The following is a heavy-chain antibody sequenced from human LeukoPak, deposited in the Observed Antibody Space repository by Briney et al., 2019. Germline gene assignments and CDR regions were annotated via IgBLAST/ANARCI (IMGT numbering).Heavy chain of an antibody. CDR2: IYYSGST. V-gene: IGHV4-59*12. D-gene: IGHD2-2*01. Sequence: SETLSLTCTVSGGSISSYYWSWIRQPPGKGLEWIGDIYYSGSTNYNPSLKSRVTISVDTSKNQFSLKLSSVTAADTAVYYCARLKTIVVVPAARDYYYYYGMDVWGQGTTVTVSS. CDR3: ARLKTIVVVPAARDYYYYYGMDV. CDR1: GGSISSYY. J-gene: IGHJ6*02.